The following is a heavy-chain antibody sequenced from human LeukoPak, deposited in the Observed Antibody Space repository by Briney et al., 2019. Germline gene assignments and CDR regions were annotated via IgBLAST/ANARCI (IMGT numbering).Heavy chain of an antibody. Sequence: PGGSLRLSCAASGFTFSSYAMSWVRQAPGKGLEWVSAISGSGGSTYYADSVKGRFTISRDNSKNTLYLQMNSLRAEDTAVYYCARDSRSIYYYYDSSGYSTYYMDVWGKGTTVTVSS. D-gene: IGHD3-22*01. J-gene: IGHJ6*03. CDR3: ARDSRSIYYYYDSSGYSTYYMDV. V-gene: IGHV3-23*01. CDR2: ISGSGGST. CDR1: GFTFSSYA.